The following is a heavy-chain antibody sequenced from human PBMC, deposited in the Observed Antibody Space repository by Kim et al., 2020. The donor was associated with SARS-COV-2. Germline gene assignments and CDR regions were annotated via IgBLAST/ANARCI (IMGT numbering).Heavy chain of an antibody. V-gene: IGHV3-74*01. CDR2: INGAGITT. Sequence: GGSLRLSCAASGFTFTSTWMHWVRQAPGKGLVWVSGINGAGITTTYADSVKGRFTISRDNAKNTLSLQMSNQRAEDTAMYYCTTSFSANYVNWGQGTPVTVSS. CDR3: TTSFSANYVN. D-gene: IGHD1-26*01. J-gene: IGHJ4*02. CDR1: GFTFTSTW.